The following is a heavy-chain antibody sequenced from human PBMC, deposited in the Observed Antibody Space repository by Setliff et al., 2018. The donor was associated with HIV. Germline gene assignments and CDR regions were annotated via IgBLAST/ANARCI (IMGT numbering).Heavy chain of an antibody. V-gene: IGHV5-51*01. CDR2: IYPGNSDT. CDR3: GKHLSPGSGWYSKARGMDV. J-gene: IGHJ6*02. D-gene: IGHD6-19*01. Sequence: GESLKISCKDSGYTFSNYCIAWVRQMPGKGLEWMGIIYPGNSDTTYSPSFQGQVTISADKSISTAYLQWSSLKASDTAMYYCGKHLSPGSGWYSKARGMDVWGQGTTVTVSS. CDR1: GYTFSNYC.